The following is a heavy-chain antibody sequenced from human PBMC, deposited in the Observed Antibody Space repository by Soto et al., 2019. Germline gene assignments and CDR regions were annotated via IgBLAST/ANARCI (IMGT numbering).Heavy chain of an antibody. CDR1: GGTFSSSA. CDR3: ARSVVVVAATPSVTYYFDY. J-gene: IGHJ4*02. Sequence: QVQLVQSGAEVQKPGSSVKVSCKASGGTFSSSAISWVRQAPGQGLEWMGGIIPIVGTANYAQKFQGRVTITAEESTSTAYIQLSTLRSEDTAVYYCARSVVVVAATPSVTYYFDYWGQGTLVTVSS. CDR2: IIPIVGTA. D-gene: IGHD2-15*01. V-gene: IGHV1-69*01.